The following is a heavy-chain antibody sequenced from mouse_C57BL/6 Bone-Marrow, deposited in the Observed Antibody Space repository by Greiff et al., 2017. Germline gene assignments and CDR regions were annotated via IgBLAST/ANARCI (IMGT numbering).Heavy chain of an antibody. CDR2: IYPRSGNT. Sequence: VQLQQSGAELARPGASVKLSCKASGYTFTSYGISWVKQRTGQGLEWIGEIYPRSGNTYYNEKFKGKATLTADKSSSTAYMEFRSLTSEDSAVYFCAREGIYYGYDWFAYWGQGTLVTVSA. J-gene: IGHJ3*01. D-gene: IGHD2-2*01. V-gene: IGHV1-81*01. CDR1: GYTFTSYG. CDR3: AREGIYYGYDWFAY.